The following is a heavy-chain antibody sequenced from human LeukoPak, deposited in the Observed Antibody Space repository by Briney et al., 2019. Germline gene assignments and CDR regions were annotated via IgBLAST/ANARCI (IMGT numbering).Heavy chain of an antibody. V-gene: IGHV4-59*01. CDR2: IYYSGST. Sequence: PSETLSLTCTVSGGSISSYYWSWIRKPPGKGLEWIGYIYYSGSTNYNPSLKSRVTISVDTSKNQFSLKLSSVTAADTAVYYCARVGRGIWFGELSGYFDYWGQGTLVTVSS. J-gene: IGHJ4*02. CDR3: ARVGRGIWFGELSGYFDY. D-gene: IGHD3-10*01. CDR1: GGSISSYY.